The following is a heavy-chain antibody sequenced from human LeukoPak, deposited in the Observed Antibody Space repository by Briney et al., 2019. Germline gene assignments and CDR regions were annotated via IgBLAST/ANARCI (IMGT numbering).Heavy chain of an antibody. CDR3: ARRRLTGTTYYFDP. D-gene: IGHD1-14*01. CDR2: FGPEDGET. Sequence: ASVKVSCKVSGYTLTELSMHWVRQAPGKGLEWMGGFGPEDGETIYAQKFQGRVTMTEDTATNTAYMELSTLRAEDTAFYYCARRRLTGTTYYFDPWGQGTLVTVSS. J-gene: IGHJ5*02. V-gene: IGHV1-24*01. CDR1: GYTLTELS.